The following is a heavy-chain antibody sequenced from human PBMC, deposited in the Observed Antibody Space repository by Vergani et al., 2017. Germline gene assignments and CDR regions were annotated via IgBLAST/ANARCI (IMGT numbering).Heavy chain of an antibody. Sequence: VQLVESGGGLVQPGRSLRLSCTASGFTFSSYGMHWVRQAPGKGLEWVAVIWYDGSNKYYADSVRGRFTISRDNSKNTLYLQMNSLRVEDTAVYYCARDTVYLDYWGQGTLVTVSS. CDR2: IWYDGSNK. CDR3: ARDTVYLDY. J-gene: IGHJ4*02. CDR1: GFTFSSYG. V-gene: IGHV3-33*01. D-gene: IGHD2-8*01.